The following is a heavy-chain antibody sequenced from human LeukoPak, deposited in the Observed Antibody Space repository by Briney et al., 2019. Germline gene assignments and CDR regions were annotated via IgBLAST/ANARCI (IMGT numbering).Heavy chain of an antibody. V-gene: IGHV4-39*01. Sequence: SGTLSLTCTVSGGSISSTSYYWGWNRQPPGKGLEWVGSVDDSGNTYYNPALKSRVTISVDTFKNQFSLRRSFVAAADTAVYYCARSDSFYYYSGNYPAPFDHWGQGTLVTVSS. J-gene: IGHJ4*02. CDR1: GGSISSTSYY. CDR2: VDDSGNT. CDR3: ARSDSFYYYSGNYPAPFDH. D-gene: IGHD3-10*01.